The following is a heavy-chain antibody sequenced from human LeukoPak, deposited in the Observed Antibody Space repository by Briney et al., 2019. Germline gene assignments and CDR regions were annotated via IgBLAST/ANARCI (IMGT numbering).Heavy chain of an antibody. CDR3: ARDRGDGYNDIDY. CDR1: GGSISSSSYY. V-gene: IGHV4-30-2*01. CDR2: IYHSGST. J-gene: IGHJ4*02. D-gene: IGHD5-24*01. Sequence: PSETLSLTCTVSGGSISSSSYYWSWIRQPPGKGLEWIGYIYHSGSTYYNPSLKSRVTISVDRSKNQFSLKLSSVTAADTAVYYCARDRGDGYNDIDYWGQGTLVTVSS.